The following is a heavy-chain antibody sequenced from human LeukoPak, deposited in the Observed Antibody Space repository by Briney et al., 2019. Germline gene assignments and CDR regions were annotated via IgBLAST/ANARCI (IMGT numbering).Heavy chain of an antibody. CDR3: AELGITMIGGV. Sequence: GGSLRLSCPASGFTFTSYEVNWVRQAPGKGLEWVSYIDNSVSTIYYADSVKGRFTIPRDNAKNSVYLQMNSLRAEDTAVYYCAELGITMIGGVWGKGTTVTISS. J-gene: IGHJ6*04. CDR1: GFTFTSYE. V-gene: IGHV3-48*03. D-gene: IGHD3-10*02. CDR2: IDNSVSTI.